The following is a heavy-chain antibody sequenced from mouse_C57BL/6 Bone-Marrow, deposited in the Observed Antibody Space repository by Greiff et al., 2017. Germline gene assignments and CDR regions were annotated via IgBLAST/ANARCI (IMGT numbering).Heavy chain of an antibody. J-gene: IGHJ2*01. Sequence: EVQLQESGPGLVKPSQSLSLTCSVSGYSITSGYYWNWIRQFPGNKLEWMGYISYDGSNNYNPSLKNRISIPRDTSKNQFFLKLNSVTTADTATYYCAREGYDGLFDYWGQGTTLTVSS. CDR2: ISYDGSN. CDR3: AREGYDGLFDY. CDR1: GYSITSGYY. V-gene: IGHV3-6*01. D-gene: IGHD2-3*01.